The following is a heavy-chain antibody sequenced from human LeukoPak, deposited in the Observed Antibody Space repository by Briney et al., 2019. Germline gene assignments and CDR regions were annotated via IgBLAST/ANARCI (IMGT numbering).Heavy chain of an antibody. Sequence: ASVKVSCKASGYTFTGYHMHWVRQAPGQGLEWMGRINPNSGDTNYAQKFQGRVTMTRDTSISTAYMELSSLRSEDTAVYYCATDLGPVNTYYYDSSGYYNLGYWGQGTLVTVSS. CDR2: INPNSGDT. J-gene: IGHJ4*02. CDR3: ATDLGPVNTYYYDSSGYYNLGY. D-gene: IGHD3-22*01. V-gene: IGHV1-2*06. CDR1: GYTFTGYH.